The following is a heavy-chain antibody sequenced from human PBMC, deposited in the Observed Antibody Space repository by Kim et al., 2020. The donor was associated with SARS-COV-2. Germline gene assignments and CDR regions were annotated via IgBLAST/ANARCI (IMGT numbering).Heavy chain of an antibody. Sequence: GGSLRLSCAASGFTVRSNYMSWVRQAPGKGLEWLSVIYSGGSTYYADSVKGRFTISRDNSKNTLYLQMNSLRAEDTAVYYCAATTYYYDSSGYYYWGQGTLGTVSS. CDR1: GFTVRSNY. V-gene: IGHV3-66*01. D-gene: IGHD3-22*01. CDR3: AATTYYYDSSGYYY. J-gene: IGHJ4*02. CDR2: IYSGGST.